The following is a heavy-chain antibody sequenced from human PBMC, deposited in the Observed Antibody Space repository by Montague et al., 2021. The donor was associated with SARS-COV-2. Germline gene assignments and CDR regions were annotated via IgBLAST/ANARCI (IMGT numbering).Heavy chain of an antibody. J-gene: IGHJ6*02. CDR3: VSLWKYGSGSHYAPWDYYNYGVDV. D-gene: IGHD3-10*01. CDR2: IYYSGST. CDR1: GGSITSSSYY. V-gene: IGHV4-39*01. Sequence: SETLSLTCSVCGGSITSSSYYWGWIRQSPDKGLEWIGNIYYSGSTYYNPSLKSRVTISVDTSKYQFSLKLSSVTAADTAVYYCVSLWKYGSGSHYAPWDYYNYGVDVWGQGTTVTVSS.